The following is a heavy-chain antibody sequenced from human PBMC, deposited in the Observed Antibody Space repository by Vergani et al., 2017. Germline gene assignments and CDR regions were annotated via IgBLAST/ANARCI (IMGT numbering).Heavy chain of an antibody. CDR2: ISYDGSNK. CDR3: AKVATGTTRYYYYYYMDF. CDR1: GFTFSSYG. D-gene: IGHD1-1*01. J-gene: IGHJ6*03. Sequence: QVQLVESGGGVVQPGRSLRLSCAASGFTFSSYGMHWVRQAPGKGLEWVAVISYDGSNKYYADSVKGRFTISRDNSKNTLYLQMNSLRAEDTAVYYCAKVATGTTRYYYYYYMDFWGKGTTVTVSS. V-gene: IGHV3-30*18.